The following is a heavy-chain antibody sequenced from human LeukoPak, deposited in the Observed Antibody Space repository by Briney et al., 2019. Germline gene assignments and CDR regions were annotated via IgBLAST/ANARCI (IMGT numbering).Heavy chain of an antibody. CDR3: ARDGMAVAVGYFDL. J-gene: IGHJ2*01. CDR2: TYYRSKWYN. CDR1: GDSVSSNSAT. V-gene: IGHV6-1*01. Sequence: SQTLSLTCAISGDSVSSNSATWNWIRQSPSRGLEWLGRTYYRSKWYNDYAASGKSRITIKPDTSKNQFSLQLNSVTPEDTAVYYCARDGMAVAVGYFDLWGRGTLVTVSS. D-gene: IGHD6-19*01.